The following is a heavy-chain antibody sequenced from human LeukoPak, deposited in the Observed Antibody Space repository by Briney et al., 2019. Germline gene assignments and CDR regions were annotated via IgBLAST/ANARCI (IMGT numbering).Heavy chain of an antibody. CDR2: IYYSGST. CDR1: GGSISSYY. Sequence: SETLSLTCTVSGGSISSYYWSWVRQPPGKGLEWIGYIYYSGSTNYNPSLKSRVTRSVDTSKNQFSLKLSSVTAADTAVYYGASDSREYGLPTRTYGFDPWGQGTLVTVSS. V-gene: IGHV4-59*01. D-gene: IGHD2/OR15-2a*01. CDR3: ASDSREYGLPTRTYGFDP. J-gene: IGHJ5*02.